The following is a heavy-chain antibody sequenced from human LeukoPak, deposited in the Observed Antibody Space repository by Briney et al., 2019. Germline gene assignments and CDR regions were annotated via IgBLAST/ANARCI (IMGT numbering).Heavy chain of an antibody. CDR1: GFTFNIYS. V-gene: IGHV3-48*02. Sequence: PGGSLRLSCAASGFTFNIYSVNWVRQAPGKGLEWVSYISSGSSTINYADSVKGRFTVSRDNAKNSLYLQMNSLRDEDTALYYCAKNAQYAFDIWGQGTMVTVSS. J-gene: IGHJ3*02. CDR2: ISSGSSTI. CDR3: AKNAQYAFDI. D-gene: IGHD2-8*01.